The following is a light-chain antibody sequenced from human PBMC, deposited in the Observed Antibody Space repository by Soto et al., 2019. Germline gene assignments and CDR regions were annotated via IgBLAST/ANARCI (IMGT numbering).Light chain of an antibody. CDR2: GAS. CDR1: QSVSSN. J-gene: IGKJ1*01. Sequence: KVMTQSPSTLSVSPGERATLSCRASQSVSSNLAWYQQKPGQAPRLLIYGASTRATGIPSRFSGSGSGTEFTLTISSLQPDDFATYYCQQYNSYWTFGQGTKVDIK. V-gene: IGKV3-15*01. CDR3: QQYNSYWT.